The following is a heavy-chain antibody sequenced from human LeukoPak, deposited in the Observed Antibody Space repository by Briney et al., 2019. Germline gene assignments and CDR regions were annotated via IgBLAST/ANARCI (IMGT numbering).Heavy chain of an antibody. CDR3: TRVEETATTAAIIRKYSYYYYYMDV. V-gene: IGHV3-7*01. D-gene: IGHD4-11*01. Sequence: PGGSLRLSCAASGFTFSTYRMSWVRQAPGKGLEWVANIKQDGSEKHYADSVKGRFPISRDNAKNSLYLQMSSLRAEDTAVYYCTRVEETATTAAIIRKYSYYYYYMDVWGKGNTVTVSS. CDR2: IKQDGSEK. CDR1: GFTFSTYR. J-gene: IGHJ6*03.